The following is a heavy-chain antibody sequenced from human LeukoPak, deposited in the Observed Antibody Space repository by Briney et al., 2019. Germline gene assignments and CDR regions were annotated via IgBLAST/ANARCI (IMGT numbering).Heavy chain of an antibody. CDR1: GFTFTNAW. J-gene: IGHJ4*02. Sequence: GGSLRLSCAASGFTFTNAWMSWVRQAPGKGLEWVANIKQDGSEKYYVDSVKGRFTISRDNAKNSLYLQMNSLRAEDTAVYYCAREGGDYRVDYWGQGTLVTVSS. CDR3: AREGGDYRVDY. V-gene: IGHV3-7*01. CDR2: IKQDGSEK. D-gene: IGHD2-21*02.